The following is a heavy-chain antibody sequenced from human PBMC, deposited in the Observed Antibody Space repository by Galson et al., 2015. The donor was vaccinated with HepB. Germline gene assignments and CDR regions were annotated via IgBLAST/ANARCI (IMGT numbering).Heavy chain of an antibody. CDR1: GFIFSNYA. CDR2: ISGSSSLI. V-gene: IGHV3-23*01. D-gene: IGHD3-22*01. J-gene: IGHJ4*02. CDR3: ARDGPNYYDSSGYRLHFDY. Sequence: SLRLSCAASGFIFSNYAISWVRQAPGKGLERVSCISGSSSLIYYRDPVKGRFTISRDNSKNTLFLQMNSLRAEDTAVYYCARDGPNYYDSSGYRLHFDYWGQGTLVTVSS.